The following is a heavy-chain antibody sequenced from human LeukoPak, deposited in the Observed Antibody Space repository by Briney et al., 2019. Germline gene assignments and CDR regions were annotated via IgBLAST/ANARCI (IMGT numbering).Heavy chain of an antibody. V-gene: IGHV3-30*02. J-gene: IGHJ3*02. D-gene: IGHD5-12*01. CDR2: IGHDGNYK. CDR3: ARVIVATNTFDAFDI. CDR1: GFTISTYG. Sequence: GGSLRPSCIVSGFTISTYGFHWFRQAPGKGLEWLAFIGHDGNYKHYGDSVRGRFTISRDNSKNTLYLQMNSLRVEDTAVYYCARVIVATNTFDAFDIWGQGTMVTVSS.